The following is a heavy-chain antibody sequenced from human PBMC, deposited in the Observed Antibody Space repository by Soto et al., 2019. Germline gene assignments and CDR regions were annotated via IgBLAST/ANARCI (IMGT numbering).Heavy chain of an antibody. V-gene: IGHV3-30*03. D-gene: IGHD6-13*01. CDR3: ARDSSSWYWA. CDR2: ISYDGSNT. CDR1: GFTFSSYG. J-gene: IGHJ4*02. Sequence: GGSLRLSCVASGFTFSSYGMHWVRQAPGKGLEWVAIISYDGSNTYYADSVKGRFTISRDNSKNTLYLQMNSLRAEDTSVYYCARDSSSWYWAWGQGTLVTVSS.